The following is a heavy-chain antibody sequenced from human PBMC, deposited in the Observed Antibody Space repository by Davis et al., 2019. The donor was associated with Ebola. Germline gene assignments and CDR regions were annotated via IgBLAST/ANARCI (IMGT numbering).Heavy chain of an antibody. CDR2: INPNSGGT. J-gene: IGHJ4*02. D-gene: IGHD6-13*01. CDR1: GYTFTGYY. Sequence: ASVKVSCKASGYTFTGYYMHWVRQAPGQGLEWMGWINPNSGGTNYAQKFQGRVTMTRNTSISTAYMELSSLRSEDTAVYYCARDLTIAAAGTNVDYWGQGTLVTVSS. CDR3: ARDLTIAAAGTNVDY. V-gene: IGHV1-2*02.